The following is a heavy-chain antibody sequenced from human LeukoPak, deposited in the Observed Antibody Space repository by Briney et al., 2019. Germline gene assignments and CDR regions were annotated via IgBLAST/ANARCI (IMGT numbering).Heavy chain of an antibody. D-gene: IGHD2-2*01. J-gene: IGHJ3*02. V-gene: IGHV4-59*02. CDR3: ARVVPAAMKPDAFDI. CDR1: GDSVTTYY. CDR2: ISSSEGT. Sequence: SETLSLTCTVSGDSVTTYYWSWIRQPPGKGLEWIGYISSSEGTNCNLSLKSRVTILLDPSRNQFSLKMNFVTAADTAVYYCARVVPAAMKPDAFDIWGQGTMVTVSS.